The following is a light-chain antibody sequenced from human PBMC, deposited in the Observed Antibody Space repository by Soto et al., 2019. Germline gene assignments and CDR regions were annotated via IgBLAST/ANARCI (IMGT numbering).Light chain of an antibody. V-gene: IGKV1-5*01. CDR2: DAS. J-gene: IGKJ1*01. CDR1: QSISSW. CDR3: QQYNSYSPTWT. Sequence: DIQMTQSPSTLSASVGDRVTITCRASQSISSWLAWYQQKPGKAPKLLIYDASSLESGVPSRFRGSGAGTAFTLTVSSLPPDDFATYYCQQYNSYSPTWTFGQGTKVEIK.